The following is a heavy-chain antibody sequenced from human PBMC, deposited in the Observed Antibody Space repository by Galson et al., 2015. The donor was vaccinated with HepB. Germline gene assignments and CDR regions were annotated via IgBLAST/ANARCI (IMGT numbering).Heavy chain of an antibody. CDR3: GRGGSLGSIDH. D-gene: IGHD3-10*01. CDR2: VNSDGSST. Sequence: SLRLSCAASGFTFSRYWMYWVRQTPEKGLVWVSHVNSDGSSTNYADSVRGRFTISRDNAKNTLFLQMDRLTAEDTAVYYCGRGGSLGSIDHWGQGTLVTVSS. V-gene: IGHV3-74*01. CDR1: GFTFSRYW. J-gene: IGHJ4*02.